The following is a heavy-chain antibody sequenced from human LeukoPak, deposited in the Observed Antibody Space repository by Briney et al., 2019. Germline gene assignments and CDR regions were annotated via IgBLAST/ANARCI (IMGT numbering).Heavy chain of an antibody. CDR2: VIPILGIA. D-gene: IGHD3-22*01. CDR1: GGTFSSYA. V-gene: IGHV1-69*04. CDR3: ARVPYYYDSSGPLPEGELLGNWFDP. J-gene: IGHJ5*02. Sequence: SVKVSCKASGGTFSSYAISWVRQAPGQGLEWMGRVIPILGIANYAQKFQGRVTITADKSTSTAYMELSSLRSEDTAVYYCARVPYYYDSSGPLPEGELLGNWFDPWGQGTLVTVSS.